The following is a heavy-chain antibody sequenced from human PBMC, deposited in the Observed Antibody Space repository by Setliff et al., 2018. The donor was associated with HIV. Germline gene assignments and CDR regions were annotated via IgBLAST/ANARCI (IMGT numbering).Heavy chain of an antibody. CDR3: AKERYDSSGYSIDHYGMDV. V-gene: IGHV4-4*07. CDR2: IYSSGST. CDR1: GGSISSHY. J-gene: IGHJ6*02. D-gene: IGHD3-22*01. Sequence: PSETLSLTCTVSGGSISSHYWSWVRQPAGKGLEWIGRIYSSGSTNYNPSLKSRVTISVDTSKNQFSLKLSSVTAADTAVYYCAKERYDSSGYSIDHYGMDVWGQGTTVTVSS.